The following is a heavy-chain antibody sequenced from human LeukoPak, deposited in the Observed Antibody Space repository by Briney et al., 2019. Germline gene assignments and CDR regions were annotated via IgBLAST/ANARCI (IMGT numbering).Heavy chain of an antibody. CDR3: ATDSSGWRTDAFDI. V-gene: IGHV1-2*02. Sequence: GASVKVSRKASGYTFTGYYMHWVRQAPGQGLEWMGWINPNSGGTNYAQKFQGRVTMTRDTSISTAYMELSRLRSDDTAVYYCATDSSGWRTDAFDIWGQGTMVTVSS. CDR2: INPNSGGT. CDR1: GYTFTGYY. D-gene: IGHD6-19*01. J-gene: IGHJ3*02.